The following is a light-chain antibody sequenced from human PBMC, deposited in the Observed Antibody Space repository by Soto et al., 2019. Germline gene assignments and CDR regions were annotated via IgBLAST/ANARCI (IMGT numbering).Light chain of an antibody. Sequence: EIVMTQSPATLSVSPWERATLSCRASQRVSSNLAWYQQKPGQAHRLLIYAASTRATGIPARFSGSGSGTEFTLTISSLQSEDFAVYYCQQYNNWPVFGQGTKVEIK. V-gene: IGKV3-15*01. J-gene: IGKJ1*01. CDR2: AAS. CDR3: QQYNNWPV. CDR1: QRVSSN.